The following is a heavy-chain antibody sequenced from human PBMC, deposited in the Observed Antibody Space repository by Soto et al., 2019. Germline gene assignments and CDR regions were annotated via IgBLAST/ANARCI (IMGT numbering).Heavy chain of an antibody. CDR2: ISGSGGST. CDR3: AKDDRYSSGWFDY. J-gene: IGHJ4*02. CDR1: GFSCSSYA. Sequence: GGSLRLSCAASGFSCSSYAMSWVRQAPGKGLEWVSAISGSGGSTYYADSVKGRFTISRDNSKNTLYLQMNSLRAEDTAVYYCAKDDRYSSGWFDYWGQGTLVTVSS. V-gene: IGHV3-23*01. D-gene: IGHD6-19*01.